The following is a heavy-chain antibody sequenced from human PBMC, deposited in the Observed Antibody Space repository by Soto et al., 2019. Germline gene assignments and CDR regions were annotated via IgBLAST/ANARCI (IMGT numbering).Heavy chain of an antibody. Sequence: QVQLVESGGGVVQPGRSLRLSCAASGFTFSSYGMHWVRQAPGKGLEWVAVIWYDGSNKYYADSVKGRFTISRDNSKNTLYLQMNSLRAEDTAVYYCASGVAVIDWYFDLWGRGTLVTVSS. J-gene: IGHJ2*01. V-gene: IGHV3-33*01. CDR2: IWYDGSNK. CDR3: ASGVAVIDWYFDL. CDR1: GFTFSSYG. D-gene: IGHD6-19*01.